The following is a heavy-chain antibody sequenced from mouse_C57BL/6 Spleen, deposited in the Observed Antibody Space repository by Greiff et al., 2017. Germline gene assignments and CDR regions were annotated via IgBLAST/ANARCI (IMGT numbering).Heavy chain of an antibody. CDR2: INPSNGGT. D-gene: IGHD4-1*01. CDR3: ARERLGRGYFDV. CDR1: GYTFTSYW. J-gene: IGHJ1*03. Sequence: QVQLQQSGTELVKPGASVKLSCKASGYTFTSYWMHWVKQRPGQGLEWIGNINPSNGGTNYNEKFKSKATLTVDKSSSTAYMQLSSLTSEDSAVYYCARERLGRGYFDVWGTGTTVTVSS. V-gene: IGHV1-53*01.